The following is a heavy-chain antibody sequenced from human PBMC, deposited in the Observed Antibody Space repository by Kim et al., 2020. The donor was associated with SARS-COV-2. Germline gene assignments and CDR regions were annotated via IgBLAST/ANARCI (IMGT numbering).Heavy chain of an antibody. CDR3: ASSLRHYCSGGSCHPSLNYYYGMDV. CDR2: INPSGGST. Sequence: ASVKVSCKASGYTFTSYYMHWVRQAPGQGLEWMGIINPSGGSTSYAQKFQGRVTMTRDTSTSTVYMELSSLRSEDTAVYYCASSLRHYCSGGSCHPSLNYYYGMDVWGQGTTVTVSS. V-gene: IGHV1-46*01. J-gene: IGHJ6*02. CDR1: GYTFTSYY. D-gene: IGHD2-15*01.